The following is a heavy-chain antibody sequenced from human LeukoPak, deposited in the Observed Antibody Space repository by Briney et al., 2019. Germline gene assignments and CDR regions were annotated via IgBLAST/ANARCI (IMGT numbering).Heavy chain of an antibody. V-gene: IGHV1-2*04. Sequence: GASVKVSCKASGYTFTGYYMHWVRQAPGQGLEWMGWINPDSGGTNYAQKFQGWVTMTRDTSISTAYMELSRLRFDDTAVYYCARDPTPSLGQVNYYYGMDVWGQGTTVTVSS. CDR3: ARDPTPSLGQVNYYYGMDV. CDR1: GYTFTGYY. CDR2: INPDSGGT. D-gene: IGHD2-2*01. J-gene: IGHJ6*02.